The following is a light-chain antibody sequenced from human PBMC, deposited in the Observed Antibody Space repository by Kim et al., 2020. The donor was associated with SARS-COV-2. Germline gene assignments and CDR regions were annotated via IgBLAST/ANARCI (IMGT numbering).Light chain of an antibody. CDR2: DVN. CDR1: SSDVGGYNY. V-gene: IGLV2-14*03. CDR3: CSYTSSNTLV. J-gene: IGLJ2*01. Sequence: QSVVTQPASVSGSPGQSITISCTGTSSDVGGYNYVSWYQHHPGKAPKLMIYDVNKWPSGVSNRFSGSKSGNTASLTISGLQAEDEADYFCCSYTSSNTLVFGGGTQLTVL.